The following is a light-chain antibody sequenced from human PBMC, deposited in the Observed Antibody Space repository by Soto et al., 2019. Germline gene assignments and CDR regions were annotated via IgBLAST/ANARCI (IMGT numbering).Light chain of an antibody. CDR1: QTISSS. Sequence: DVQMTQSPSMLSASVGDRVTITCRASQTISSSLAWYQQKPGKAPKLLIYKASSLESGVPSRFRGSGSGTEFTLTISGLQPDDFATYYCQQYNSYWTFGQGTKVDIK. CDR2: KAS. V-gene: IGKV1-5*03. J-gene: IGKJ1*01. CDR3: QQYNSYWT.